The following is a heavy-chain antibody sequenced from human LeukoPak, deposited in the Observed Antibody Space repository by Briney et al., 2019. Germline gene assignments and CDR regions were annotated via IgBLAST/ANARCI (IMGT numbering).Heavy chain of an antibody. CDR1: GFTFSTSG. CDR3: VKVDT. V-gene: IGHV3-30*02. CDR2: IRNDGNKK. J-gene: IGHJ4*02. D-gene: IGHD3-22*01. Sequence: GGSLRLSCVASGFTFSTSGMHWVRQSPGKGLDWVAFIRNDGNKKNYAESVKGRFTISRDNSRNTLYLQMDSLSAEDTAVYYCVKVDTWGQGTLVTVSS.